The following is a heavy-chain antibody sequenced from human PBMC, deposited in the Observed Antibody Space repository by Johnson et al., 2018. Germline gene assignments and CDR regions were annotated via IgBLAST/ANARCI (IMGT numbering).Heavy chain of an antibody. CDR1: GFSFSNHV. D-gene: IGHD3-10*01. CDR3: ATGAISGVIYREFFQH. Sequence: QVQLVQSGGGVVQPGGSLRLSCSASGFSFSNHVMHWVRQAPGKGLEWVAVTSNDEGIKYYEDSVKGRFTISRDNSKGTLYLQIISLRAEDTAVYYCATGAISGVIYREFFQHWGQGTLVTVSS. CDR2: TSNDEGIK. J-gene: IGHJ1*01. V-gene: IGHV3-30*03.